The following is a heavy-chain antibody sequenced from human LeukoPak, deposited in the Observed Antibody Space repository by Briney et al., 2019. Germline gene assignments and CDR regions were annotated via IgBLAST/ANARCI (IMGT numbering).Heavy chain of an antibody. V-gene: IGHV4-34*01. CDR1: GGSFSGYY. D-gene: IGHD6-19*01. Sequence: SETLSLTCAVYGGSFSGYYWSWIRQPPGKGLEWIGEINHSGSTNYNPSLKSRVTISVDTSKSQFSLKLSSVTAADTAVYYCARTKQWLVPDYWGQGTLVTVSS. J-gene: IGHJ4*02. CDR2: INHSGST. CDR3: ARTKQWLVPDY.